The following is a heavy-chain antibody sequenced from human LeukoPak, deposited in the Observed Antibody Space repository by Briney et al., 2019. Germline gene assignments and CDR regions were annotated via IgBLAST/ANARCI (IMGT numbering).Heavy chain of an antibody. Sequence: SETLSLTCTVSGGSISSSSYYWGWIRQPPGKGLEWIGSIYYSGSTYYNPSLKSRVTISVDTSKNQFSLKLSSVTAADTAVYYCARGGVRGVTVDYWGQGTLVTVSS. CDR2: IYYSGST. D-gene: IGHD3-10*01. J-gene: IGHJ4*02. CDR3: ARGGVRGVTVDY. CDR1: GGSISSSSYY. V-gene: IGHV4-39*07.